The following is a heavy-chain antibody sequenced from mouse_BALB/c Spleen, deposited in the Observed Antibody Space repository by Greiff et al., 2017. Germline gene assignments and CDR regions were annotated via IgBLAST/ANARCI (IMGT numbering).Heavy chain of an antibody. J-gene: IGHJ4*01. D-gene: IGHD5-1*01. CDR3: ARGTYPYAMDY. V-gene: IGHV5-4*02. CDR2: ISDGGSYT. Sequence: EVQGVESGGGLVKPGGSLKLSCAASGFTFSDYYMYWVRQTPEKRLEWVATISDGGSYTYYPDSVKGRFTISRDNAKNNLYLQMSSLKSEDTAMYYCARGTYPYAMDYWGQGTSVTVSS. CDR1: GFTFSDYY.